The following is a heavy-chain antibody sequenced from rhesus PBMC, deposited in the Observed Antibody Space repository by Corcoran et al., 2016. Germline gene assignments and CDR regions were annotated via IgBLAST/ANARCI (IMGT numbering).Heavy chain of an antibody. CDR3: TRDKSGGFDY. V-gene: IGHV1-180*01. CDR1: GYSFTTHY. Sequence: QVQLVQSGGEIKQPGASVKLSCKASGYSFTTHYIHWVRQAPGQGLGWIGPTSPYNVTKHYAQTFQGRVTITTDTSTRTAYMALSSLRSEDTAVYYCTRDKSGGFDYWGQGVLVTVSS. CDR2: TSPYNVTK. J-gene: IGHJ4*01.